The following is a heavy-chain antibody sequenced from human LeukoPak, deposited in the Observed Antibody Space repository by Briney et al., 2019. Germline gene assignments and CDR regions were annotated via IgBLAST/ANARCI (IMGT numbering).Heavy chain of an antibody. CDR3: AREQQLERGVCDYMDV. CDR1: GYTFTSYY. Sequence: ASVKVSCKTSGYTFTSYYIHWVRQAPGQGLEWMGIINTRGGSTSYAQKFQGRVTMTRDMSTSTVYMELSRLRSDDTAVYYCAREQQLERGVCDYMDVWGKGTTVTISS. J-gene: IGHJ6*03. CDR2: INTRGGST. V-gene: IGHV1-46*01. D-gene: IGHD6-13*01.